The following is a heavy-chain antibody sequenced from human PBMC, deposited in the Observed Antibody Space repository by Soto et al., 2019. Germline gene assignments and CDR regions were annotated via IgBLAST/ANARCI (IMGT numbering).Heavy chain of an antibody. V-gene: IGHV4-34*01. CDR2: INHSGST. CDR1: GGSFSGYY. J-gene: IGHJ4*02. D-gene: IGHD2-2*02. Sequence: SETLSLTCAVYGGSFSGYYWSWIRQPPGKGLEWIGEINHSGSTNYNPSLKSRVTISVDTSKNQFSLKLSSVTAADTAVYYCARGPFIVVVPAAIKSLFDYWGQGTLVTVSS. CDR3: ARGPFIVVVPAAIKSLFDY.